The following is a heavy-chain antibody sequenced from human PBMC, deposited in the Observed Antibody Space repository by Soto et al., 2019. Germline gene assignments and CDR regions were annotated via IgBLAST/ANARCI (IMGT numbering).Heavy chain of an antibody. CDR3: AREHKESHLFDY. V-gene: IGHV4-30-4*02. CDR2: IFNTGSK. CDR1: GGSITIGDYY. J-gene: IGHJ4*02. D-gene: IGHD2-21*01. Sequence: SETLSLTFTVSGGSITIGDYYWSWIRQSPGKGLEWIGYIFNTGSKYYKTYLKGRVDISVDTSRNQFSMKVNSVTAADTAMYYCAREHKESHLFDYWGQGTPVTVSS.